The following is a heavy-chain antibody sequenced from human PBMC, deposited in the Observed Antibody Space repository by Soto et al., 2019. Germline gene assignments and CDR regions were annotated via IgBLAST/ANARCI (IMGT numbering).Heavy chain of an antibody. CDR3: ARHLRYCSSTSCQLYGMDV. CDR2: IDPSDSYT. J-gene: IGHJ6*02. V-gene: IGHV5-10-1*01. Sequence: GESLKISCNGSGYIFTSYWISWVRQMPGKGLEWMGRIDPSDSYTNYSPSFQGHVTISADKSISTAYLQWSSLKASDTAMYYCARHLRYCSSTSCQLYGMDVWGQGTTVTVSS. CDR1: GYIFTSYW. D-gene: IGHD2-2*01.